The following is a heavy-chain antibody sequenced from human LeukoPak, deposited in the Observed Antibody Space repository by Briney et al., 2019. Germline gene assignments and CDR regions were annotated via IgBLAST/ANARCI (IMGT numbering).Heavy chain of an antibody. V-gene: IGHV4-4*07. CDR3: ARDLGWGSPVAY. CDR2: IYGGGSTTYNPSP. Sequence: SETLSLTCIVSGGSISSYFWNWIRQPAGKGLEWIGKIYGGGSTTYNPSPNYNPSLNSRDTMSMDTSNNEFSLSLTSVTAADTAVYYCARDLGWGSPVAYWGQGILVTVSS. D-gene: IGHD3-16*01. CDR1: GGSISSYF. J-gene: IGHJ4*02.